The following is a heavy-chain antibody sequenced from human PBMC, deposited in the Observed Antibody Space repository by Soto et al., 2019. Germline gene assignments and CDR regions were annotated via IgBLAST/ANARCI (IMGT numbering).Heavy chain of an antibody. CDR3: AAVSGSSWSQP. J-gene: IGHJ1*01. Sequence: GASVKVSCKASGYTFTDYYMHWVRQAPGQGLEYMGWVDLITGGTVYAEKFKGWVTLTRDTSISTAYMELSSLRSEDTAVYYCAAVSGSSWSQPWGQGTLVTVS. V-gene: IGHV1-2*04. CDR1: GYTFTDYY. CDR2: VDLITGGT. D-gene: IGHD6-13*01.